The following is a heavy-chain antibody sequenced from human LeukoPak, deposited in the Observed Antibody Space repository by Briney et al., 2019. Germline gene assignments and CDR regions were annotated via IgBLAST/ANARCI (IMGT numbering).Heavy chain of an antibody. CDR1: GFKFSSYS. J-gene: IGHJ4*02. D-gene: IGHD4-17*01. CDR3: ARDRTASDY. CDR2: ISSSSSYI. Sequence: GGSLRLSCAASGFKFSSYSMKWVRQAPGKGLEWASFISSSSSYIYYADSLKGRFTISRDNAKNSLYLQMNSLRAEDTAVYYCARDRTASDYWGQGTLVTVSS. V-gene: IGHV3-21*01.